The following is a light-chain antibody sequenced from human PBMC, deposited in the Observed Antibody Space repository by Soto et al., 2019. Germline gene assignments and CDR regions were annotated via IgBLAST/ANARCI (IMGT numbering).Light chain of an antibody. CDR1: QTVSSKY. CDR2: GAS. V-gene: IGKV3-20*01. CDR3: QQYTGPPTT. J-gene: IGKJ5*01. Sequence: EIILTQSPDTLSLSPGERATLSCRASQTVSSKYLAWCQQRPGQAPRLLMYGASTRAAGIPDRFSGSGSGTDFTLTITRLQHEDSAVYFGQQYTGPPTTFGQGTRLEI.